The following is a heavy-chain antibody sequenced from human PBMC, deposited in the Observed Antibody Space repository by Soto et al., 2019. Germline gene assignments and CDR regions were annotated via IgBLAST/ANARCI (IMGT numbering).Heavy chain of an antibody. V-gene: IGHV1-69*13. D-gene: IGHD3-22*01. CDR2: IIPIFGTA. CDR1: GGTFSSYA. J-gene: IGHJ3*02. CDR3: ARRTGYYYDSSGYSDAFDI. Sequence: GASVKVSCKASGGTFSSYAISWVRQAPGQGLEWMGGIIPIFGTANYAQKFQGRVTITADESTSTAYMELSSLRSEDTAVYYCARRTGYYYDSSGYSDAFDIWGQGTMVTVSS.